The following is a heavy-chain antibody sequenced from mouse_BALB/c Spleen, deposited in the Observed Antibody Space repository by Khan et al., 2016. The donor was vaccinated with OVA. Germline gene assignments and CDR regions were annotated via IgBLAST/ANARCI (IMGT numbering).Heavy chain of an antibody. Sequence: QMQLEESGPELAKPSASVTMSCTVSGYSITTYWVHWVKQRPAQGLVWIGDIITSTGYTEYNQKFKDKATFTTDTSSTAAFLQLSTLTSEDATVYYCTRRGLYGVFAYWGQGTLLTVSA. J-gene: IGHJ3*01. V-gene: IGHV1-7*01. CDR3: TRRGLYGVFAY. D-gene: IGHD1-1*02. CDR1: GYSITTYW. CDR2: IITSTGYT.